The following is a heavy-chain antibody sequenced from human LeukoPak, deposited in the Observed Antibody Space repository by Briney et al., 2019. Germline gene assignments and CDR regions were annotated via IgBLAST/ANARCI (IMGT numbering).Heavy chain of an antibody. D-gene: IGHD1-26*01. V-gene: IGHV3-21*01. CDR1: GFPFSSYS. J-gene: IGHJ3*02. CDR2: ISSSSDYI. CDR3: AREQWVTHDAFDI. Sequence: PGGSLRLSCLASGFPFSSYSMNWVRQAPGKGLEWVSSISSSSDYIYYADSLKGRFTISRDNAKNSLYLQMNNLRAEDTAVYYCAREQWVTHDAFDIWGQGTMVTVSS.